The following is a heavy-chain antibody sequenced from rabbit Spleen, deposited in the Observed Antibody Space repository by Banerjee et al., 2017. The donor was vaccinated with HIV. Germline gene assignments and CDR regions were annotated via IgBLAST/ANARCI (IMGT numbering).Heavy chain of an antibody. CDR2: IYTGGGST. V-gene: IGHV1S45*01. CDR3: ARRDDGSPDYGYKL. Sequence: QEQLVESGGGLVQPEGSLTLTCTASGFSFSSSYYMCWVRQAPGKGLEWIACIYTGGGSTDYASWAKGRFTSSKTSSTTVTLQMTSLTAADTATYFCARRDDGSPDYGYKLWGPGTLVTVS. J-gene: IGHJ6*01. CDR1: GFSFSSSYY. D-gene: IGHD4-2*01.